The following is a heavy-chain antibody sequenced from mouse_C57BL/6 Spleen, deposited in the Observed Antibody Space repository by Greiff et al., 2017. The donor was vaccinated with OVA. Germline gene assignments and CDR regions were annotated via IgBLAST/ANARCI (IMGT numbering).Heavy chain of an antibody. J-gene: IGHJ1*03. CDR1: GFNIKDDY. D-gene: IGHD1-1*01. V-gene: IGHV14-4*01. CDR2: IDPENGDT. Sequence: VQLKESGAELVRPGASVKLSCTASGFNIKDDYMHWVKQRPEQGLEWIGWIDPENGDTEYASKFQGKATITADTSSNTAYLQLSSLTSEDTAVYYCTRYYGSRGYFDVWGTGTTVTVSS. CDR3: TRYYGSRGYFDV.